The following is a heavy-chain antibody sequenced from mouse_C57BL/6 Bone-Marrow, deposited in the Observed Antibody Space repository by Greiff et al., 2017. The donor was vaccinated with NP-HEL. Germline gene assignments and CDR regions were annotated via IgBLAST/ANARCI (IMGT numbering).Heavy chain of an antibody. CDR2: IDPENVDT. V-gene: IGHV14-4*01. CDR3: TTGYGSNDGYFDV. CDR1: GFNIKDDY. D-gene: IGHD1-1*01. J-gene: IGHJ1*03. Sequence: EVKLMESGAELVRPGASVKLSCTASGFNIKDDYMHWVKQRPEQGLEWIGWIDPENVDTEYASKFQGKATITADTSSNTAYLQLSSLTSEDTAVYYCTTGYGSNDGYFDVWGTGTTVTVSS.